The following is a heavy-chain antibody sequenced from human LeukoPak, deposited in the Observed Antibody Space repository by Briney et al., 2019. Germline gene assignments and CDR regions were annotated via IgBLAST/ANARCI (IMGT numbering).Heavy chain of an antibody. CDR2: ITHSGST. V-gene: IGHV4-34*01. Sequence: SETLSLTCAVYGGSFSGYYWSWIRQPPGKGLEWIGAITHSGSTNYNPSLKSRVTISVDTSKNQFSLKLSSVTAADTAVYYCARGLRPAAAMGTYYYYYMDVWGKGTTVTVSS. J-gene: IGHJ6*03. CDR1: GGSFSGYY. CDR3: ARGLRPAAAMGTYYYYYMDV. D-gene: IGHD2-2*01.